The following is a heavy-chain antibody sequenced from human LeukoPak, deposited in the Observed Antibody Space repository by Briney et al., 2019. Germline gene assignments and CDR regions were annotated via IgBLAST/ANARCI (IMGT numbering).Heavy chain of an antibody. CDR2: IIPIFGTA. CDR1: GYTFTSYY. Sequence: GASVKVSCKASGYTFTSYYMHWVRQAPGQGLEWMGGIIPIFGTANYAQKFQGRVTITTDESTSTAYMELSSLRSEDTAVYYCARGPLFGVVRSYYYYMDVWGKGTTVTVSS. J-gene: IGHJ6*03. CDR3: ARGPLFGVVRSYYYYMDV. V-gene: IGHV1-69*05. D-gene: IGHD3-3*01.